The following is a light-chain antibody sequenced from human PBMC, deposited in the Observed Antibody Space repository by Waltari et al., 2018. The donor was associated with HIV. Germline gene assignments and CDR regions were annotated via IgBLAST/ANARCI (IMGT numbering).Light chain of an antibody. Sequence: QSLLPQPPSASGTPGQRVTISCSGIYSNIGSNTVNWHQQLPGSAPRALIYNNDQRPSGVPDRFSGSKSGTSASLAISGLQSEDQGDYYCASWDDKLDGWVFGGGTRLTVL. V-gene: IGLV1-44*01. CDR2: NND. J-gene: IGLJ3*02. CDR1: YSNIGSNT. CDR3: ASWDDKLDGWV.